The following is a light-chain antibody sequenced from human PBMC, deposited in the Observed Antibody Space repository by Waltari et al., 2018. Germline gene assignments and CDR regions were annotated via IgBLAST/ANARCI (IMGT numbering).Light chain of an antibody. CDR2: GSS. CDR1: QSATSIP. J-gene: IGKJ4*01. V-gene: IGKV3-20*01. CDR3: QQYDGEVVT. Sequence: EIVLKQSPGTLSLSPGERATISCRASQSATSIPLTWYQQNLGQAPRLLIYGSSSRATGIPDRFSGSGSGTDFTLTISRLEPEDFAVYYCQQYDGEVVTFGGGTKVEI.